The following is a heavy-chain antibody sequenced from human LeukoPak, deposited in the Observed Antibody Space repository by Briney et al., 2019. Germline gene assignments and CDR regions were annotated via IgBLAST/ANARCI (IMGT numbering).Heavy chain of an antibody. CDR1: GFSSGTYD. Sequence: GGSLRPSCVASGFSSGTYDMNWVRQAPGKGLEWISSISSSGRTIYDADSVKGLFTISRDNAKNSLYLQMNSLRAEDMALYYCARGGHGDYYFDYWGQGTLVTASS. J-gene: IGHJ4*02. V-gene: IGHV3-48*03. D-gene: IGHD4-17*01. CDR3: ARGGHGDYYFDY. CDR2: ISSSGRTI.